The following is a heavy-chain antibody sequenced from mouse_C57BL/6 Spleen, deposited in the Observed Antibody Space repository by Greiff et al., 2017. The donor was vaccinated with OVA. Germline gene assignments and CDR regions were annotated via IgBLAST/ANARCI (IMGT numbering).Heavy chain of an antibody. J-gene: IGHJ4*01. D-gene: IGHD1-1*02. CDR3: ARRGYYEGMDY. CDR2: IDPSDSYT. Sequence: QVQLQQPGAELVRPGTSVKLSCKASGYTFTSYWMHWVKQRPGQGLEWIGVIDPSDSYTNYNQKFKGKATLTVDTSSSTAYMQLSSLTSEDSAVYYCARRGYYEGMDYWGQGTSGTVSS. V-gene: IGHV1-59*01. CDR1: GYTFTSYW.